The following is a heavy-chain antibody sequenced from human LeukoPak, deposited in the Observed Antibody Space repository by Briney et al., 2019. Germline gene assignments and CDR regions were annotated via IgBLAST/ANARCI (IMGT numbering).Heavy chain of an antibody. CDR3: AREFNYYDSSGYYIDAFDI. D-gene: IGHD3-22*01. V-gene: IGHV3-53*01. CDR2: IYSGGST. J-gene: IGHJ3*02. CDR1: GFTVSSNY. Sequence: GGSLRLSCAASGFTVSSNYMSWVRQAPGKGLEWVSVIYSGGSTYYADSVKGRFTISRDNSKNTLYLQMNSLRAEDTAVYYCAREFNYYDSSGYYIDAFDIWGQGTMVTVSS.